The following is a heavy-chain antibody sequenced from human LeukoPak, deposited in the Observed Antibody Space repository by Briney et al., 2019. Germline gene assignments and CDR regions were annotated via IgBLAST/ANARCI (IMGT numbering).Heavy chain of an antibody. CDR2: ISYDGSNK. Sequence: GGSLRLSCAASGFTFSSYAMHWVRQAPGKGLEWVAVISYDGSNKYYADSVKGRFTISRDNSKNTLYLQMNSLRAEDTAVYYCAISSYYDFWSGPFGYWGQGTLVTVSS. CDR1: GFTFSSYA. CDR3: AISSYYDFWSGPFGY. V-gene: IGHV3-30-3*01. J-gene: IGHJ4*02. D-gene: IGHD3-3*01.